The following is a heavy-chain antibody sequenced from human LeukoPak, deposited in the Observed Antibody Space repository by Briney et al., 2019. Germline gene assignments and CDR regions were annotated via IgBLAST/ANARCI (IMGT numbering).Heavy chain of an antibody. D-gene: IGHD3-10*01. V-gene: IGHV3-23*01. J-gene: IGHJ4*02. Sequence: GGSLRLSCAASGFTFSNYAMNWVRQAPGKGLKWVSAINGNGGNTYYAASVKGRFTISRDNSKDTLYLQMNSLRAEDTAVYYCAKGPLVQFDYWGQGTLVTVSS. CDR3: AKGPLVQFDY. CDR2: INGNGGNT. CDR1: GFTFSNYA.